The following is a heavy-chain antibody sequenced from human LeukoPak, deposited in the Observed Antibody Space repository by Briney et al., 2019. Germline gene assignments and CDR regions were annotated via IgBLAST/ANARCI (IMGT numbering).Heavy chain of an antibody. J-gene: IGHJ3*01. D-gene: IGHD3-16*01. CDR3: ARSHVYVWGSPEKTVSGFDL. V-gene: IGHV3-48*01. CDR2: ISSSSGTT. Sequence: GGSLRLSCAASGFTFRSYSMNWVRQAPGKGLEWDSYISSSSGTTYHADSVEGRLTISRDDAKESLYLQMSSLRAEDTAVYYCARSHVYVWGSPEKTVSGFDLWGQGTMVTVSS. CDR1: GFTFRSYS.